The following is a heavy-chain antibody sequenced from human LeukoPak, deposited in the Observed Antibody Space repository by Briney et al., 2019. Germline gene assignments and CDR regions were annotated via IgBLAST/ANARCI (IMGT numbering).Heavy chain of an antibody. CDR1: GYSSTSYL. CDR2: IYPGDSNT. J-gene: IGHJ4*02. D-gene: IGHD3-10*01. Sequence: GESLKISCKGSGYSSTSYLIGWVRQMPGKGLEWMGIIYPGDSNTRYSPSFQGQFTIPADKSISTAYLQWTSLKASDTALYYCARRCYGAGSSFDYWGQRCLVTVSA. V-gene: IGHV5-51*01. CDR3: ARRCYGAGSSFDY.